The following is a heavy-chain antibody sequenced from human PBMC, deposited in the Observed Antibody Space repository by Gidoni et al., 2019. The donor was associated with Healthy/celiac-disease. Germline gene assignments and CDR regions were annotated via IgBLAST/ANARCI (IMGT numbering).Heavy chain of an antibody. Sequence: QVQLVESGGGVVQPGRSLRLSCAASGFTFSSYGMHWVRQAPGKGLEWVAVISYDGSNKYYADSVKGRFTISRDNSKNTLYLQMNSLRAEDTAVYYCARYCSSTSCYTEYYYYYGMDVWGQGTTVTVSS. CDR3: ARYCSSTSCYTEYYYYYGMDV. CDR1: GFTFSSYG. CDR2: ISYDGSNK. J-gene: IGHJ6*02. V-gene: IGHV3-30*03. D-gene: IGHD2-2*02.